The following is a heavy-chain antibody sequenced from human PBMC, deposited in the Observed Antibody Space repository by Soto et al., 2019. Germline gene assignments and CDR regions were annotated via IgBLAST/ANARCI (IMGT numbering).Heavy chain of an antibody. J-gene: IGHJ6*02. Sequence: QVQLVESGGGVVQPGRSLRLSCAASGFTFSSYGMHWVRQAPGKGLEWVAFIWYDGSNKYYADSVKGRFTISRDNSKNTLYLQMNSLRAKDTAVYYCARDLSSCYYFYYYRMDVWGQGTTVTVSS. CDR3: ARDLSSCYYFYYYRMDV. V-gene: IGHV3-33*01. CDR2: IWYDGSNK. D-gene: IGHD2-21*01. CDR1: GFTFSSYG.